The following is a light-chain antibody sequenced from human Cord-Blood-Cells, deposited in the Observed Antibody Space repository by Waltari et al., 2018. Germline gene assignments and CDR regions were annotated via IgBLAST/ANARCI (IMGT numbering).Light chain of an antibody. CDR1: QSISSY. V-gene: IGKV1-39*01. J-gene: IGKJ1*01. CDR3: QQSYSTPKT. CDR2: AAS. Sequence: TQMTQSPSSLSASVEDSVTITCRARQSISSYLNWYQQKPGKAPKFLIYAASSLQSGVPSRFSGSGSGTDCTLTISSLQPEDFATYYCQQSYSTPKTFGQGTKVEIK.